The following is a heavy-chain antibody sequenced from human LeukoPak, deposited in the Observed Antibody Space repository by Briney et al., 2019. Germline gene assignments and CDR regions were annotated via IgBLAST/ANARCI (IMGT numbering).Heavy chain of an antibody. V-gene: IGHV4-39*01. CDR3: ARHPPYSSSCFDY. CDR2: IYYSGST. CDR1: GGSISSSSYY. Sequence: PSETLSLTCTVSGGSISSSSYYWGWIRQPPGKGLEWIGSIYYSGSTYYNPSLKSRVTISVDTSKNQFSLKLSSVTAADTAVCYCARHPPYSSSCFDYWGQGTLATVSS. J-gene: IGHJ4*02. D-gene: IGHD6-13*01.